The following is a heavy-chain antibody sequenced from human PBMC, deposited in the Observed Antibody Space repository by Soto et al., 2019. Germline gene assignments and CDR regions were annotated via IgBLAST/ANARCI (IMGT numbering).Heavy chain of an antibody. Sequence: SLRLSCAASGFTFSSYGMHWVRQAPGKGLEWVAVISYDGSNKYYADSVKGRFTISRDNSKNTLYLQMNSLRAEDTAVYYCAKLGSSSWYGVGSNWFDPWGQGTLVTVSS. D-gene: IGHD6-13*01. J-gene: IGHJ5*02. V-gene: IGHV3-30*18. CDR1: GFTFSSYG. CDR2: ISYDGSNK. CDR3: AKLGSSSWYGVGSNWFDP.